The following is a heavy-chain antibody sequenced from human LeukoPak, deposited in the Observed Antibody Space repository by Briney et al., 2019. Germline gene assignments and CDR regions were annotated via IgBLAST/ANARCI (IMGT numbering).Heavy chain of an antibody. CDR2: IYHSGST. CDR1: GYSVSSGYY. CDR3: ARGRGASDYVWGSYRPTYYFDY. J-gene: IGHJ4*02. D-gene: IGHD3-16*02. Sequence: ASETLSLTCTVSGYSVSSGYYWAWIRPPPGKGLEWIGSIYHSGSTYYNPSLKSRVTISVDTSKNQFSLKLSSVTAADTPVYYCARGRGASDYVWGSYRPTYYFDYWGQGTLVTVSS. V-gene: IGHV4-38-2*02.